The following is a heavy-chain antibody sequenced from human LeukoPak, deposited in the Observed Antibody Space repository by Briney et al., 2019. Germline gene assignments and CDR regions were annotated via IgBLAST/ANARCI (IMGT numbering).Heavy chain of an antibody. CDR3: ARGWVVTYFDY. J-gene: IGHJ4*02. V-gene: IGHV4-59*01. D-gene: IGHD3-22*01. CDR1: GGSISSYY. CDR2: IYYSGST. Sequence: PSETLSLTCTVSGGSISSYYWSWIRQPPGKGLEWIGYIYYSGSTNYNPSLKSRVTISVDTSKNQFSLKLSSVTAADTAVYYCARGWVVTYFDYWGQGTLVTVSS.